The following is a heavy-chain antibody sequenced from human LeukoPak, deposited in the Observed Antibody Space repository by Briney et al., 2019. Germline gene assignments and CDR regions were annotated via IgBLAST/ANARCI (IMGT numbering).Heavy chain of an antibody. V-gene: IGHV4-34*01. Sequence: GTLRLSCAASGFTFSSYGMSWVRQPPGKGLEWIGEINHSGSTNYNPSLKSRVTISVDTSKNQFSLKLSSVTAADTAVYYCARRPYYGSGSYYFHYYYMDVWGKGTTVTISS. D-gene: IGHD3-10*01. J-gene: IGHJ6*03. CDR1: GFTFSSYG. CDR3: ARRPYYGSGSYYFHYYYMDV. CDR2: INHSGST.